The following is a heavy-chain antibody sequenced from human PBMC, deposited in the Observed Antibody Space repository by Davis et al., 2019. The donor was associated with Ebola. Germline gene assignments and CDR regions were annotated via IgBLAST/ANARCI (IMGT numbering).Heavy chain of an antibody. D-gene: IGHD3-16*01. CDR3: ARDDKVMHFDY. V-gene: IGHV1-2*02. CDR2: INPNSGGT. J-gene: IGHJ4*02. CDR1: GYTFTGHY. Sequence: ASVTVSCKASGYTFTGHYMHWVRQAPGQGLEWMGCINPNSGGTDFAQKFQGRVTMTRDTSINTAHMELSGLRSDDTAVYYCARDDKVMHFDYWGQGALVTVSS.